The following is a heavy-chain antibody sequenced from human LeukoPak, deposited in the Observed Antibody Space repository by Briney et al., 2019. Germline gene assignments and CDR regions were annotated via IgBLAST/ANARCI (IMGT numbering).Heavy chain of an antibody. CDR1: GYTFTGYY. CDR3: ARDSSGSYRGRGFDY. D-gene: IGHD1-26*01. J-gene: IGHJ4*02. Sequence: ASVKVSCKASGYTFTGYYMHWVRQAPGQGLEWMGWINPNSGGTNYAQKFQGRVTMTRDTSISTAYMELSRLRSDDTAVYYCARDSSGSYRGRGFDYRGQGTLVTVSS. V-gene: IGHV1-2*02. CDR2: INPNSGGT.